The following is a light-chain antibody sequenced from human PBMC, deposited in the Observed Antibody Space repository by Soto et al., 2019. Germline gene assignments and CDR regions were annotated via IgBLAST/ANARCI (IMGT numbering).Light chain of an antibody. CDR3: CSYAGSSTHVV. CDR1: SSDVGSYNL. V-gene: IGLV2-23*01. J-gene: IGLJ2*01. Sequence: QSALTQPASVSGSPGQSITISCTGTSSDVGSYNLISWYQQHPGKSPKLMIYEGSERPSGVSNRCSGSKSGNTASLTIPGLQAEDEADYCGCSYAGSSTHVVLGGGTKLTVL. CDR2: EGS.